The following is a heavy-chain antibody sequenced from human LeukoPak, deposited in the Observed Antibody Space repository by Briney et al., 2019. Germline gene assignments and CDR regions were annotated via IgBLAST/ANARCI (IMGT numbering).Heavy chain of an antibody. CDR1: GGSISSSSYY. Sequence: SETLSLTCTVSGGSISSSSYYWGWIRQPPGKGLEWIGYIYYSGSTNYNPSLKSRVTISVDTSKNQFSLKLSSVTAADTAVYYCARTLGYCSSTSCYGGYYFDYWGQGTLVTVSS. J-gene: IGHJ4*02. V-gene: IGHV4-61*05. D-gene: IGHD2-2*01. CDR3: ARTLGYCSSTSCYGGYYFDY. CDR2: IYYSGST.